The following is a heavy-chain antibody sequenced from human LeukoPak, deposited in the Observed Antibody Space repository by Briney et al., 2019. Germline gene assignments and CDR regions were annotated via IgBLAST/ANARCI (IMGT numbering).Heavy chain of an antibody. V-gene: IGHV4-59*01. J-gene: IGHJ5*02. D-gene: IGHD6-25*01. CDR2: IHSSGTT. CDR1: AGSISSYY. Sequence: SETLSLTCTVSAGSISSYYWSWIRQTPGKGLEWIAFIHSSGTTNYNPSLKSRVSISVDTSNNQFSLSVNSVTAADTAVYYCARGGASSEWFDPWGQGTLVTVSS. CDR3: ARGGASSEWFDP.